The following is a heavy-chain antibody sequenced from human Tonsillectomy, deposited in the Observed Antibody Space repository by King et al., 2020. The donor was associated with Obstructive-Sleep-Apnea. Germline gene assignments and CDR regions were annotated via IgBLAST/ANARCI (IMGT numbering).Heavy chain of an antibody. CDR2: IYYSGRI. Sequence: QLQESGPGLVKPSETLSLTCTVSGGSIRSSSHFWGWIRQPPGKGLEWIGSIYYSGRIFYNPSLKSPVTISVDTSKNQFSLKLSSETAADTAVYYCARGVADILTGHQPGGFFEHWGQGTRVTVSS. CDR3: ARGVADILTGHQPGGFFEH. D-gene: IGHD3-9*01. CDR1: GGSIRSSSHF. J-gene: IGHJ1*01. V-gene: IGHV4-39*07.